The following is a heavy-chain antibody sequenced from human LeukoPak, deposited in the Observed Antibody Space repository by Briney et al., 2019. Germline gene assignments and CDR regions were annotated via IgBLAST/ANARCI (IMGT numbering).Heavy chain of an antibody. Sequence: GGSLRLSCAASGFFFSSYGMHWVRLAPGKGLEWVALIWYDGSNKYYADSVKGRFTISRDNSKNTLSLQMNSLRAEDTAVYYCAKGLGYDFWSRGHDYWGQGTLVTVSS. CDR2: IWYDGSNK. CDR3: AKGLGYDFWSRGHDY. J-gene: IGHJ4*02. V-gene: IGHV3-33*06. CDR1: GFFFSSYG. D-gene: IGHD3-3*01.